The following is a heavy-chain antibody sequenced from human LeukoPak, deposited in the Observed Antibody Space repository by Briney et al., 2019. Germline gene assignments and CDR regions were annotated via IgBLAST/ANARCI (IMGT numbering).Heavy chain of an antibody. Sequence: GGSLRLSRAASGFTFSNAWMSGVRQAPGKGLEWVGRIKSKTDGGTTDYAAPVKGRFTISRDDSKNTLYLRMNSLKTEDTAVYYCTTGVKAGTDYWGQGTLVTVSS. V-gene: IGHV3-15*01. CDR2: IKSKTDGGTT. D-gene: IGHD6-19*01. CDR3: TTGVKAGTDY. CDR1: GFTFSNAW. J-gene: IGHJ4*02.